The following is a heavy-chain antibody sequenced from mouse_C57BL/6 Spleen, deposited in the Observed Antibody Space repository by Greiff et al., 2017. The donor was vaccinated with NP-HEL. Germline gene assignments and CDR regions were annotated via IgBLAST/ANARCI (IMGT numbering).Heavy chain of an antibody. Sequence: QVQLLQPGAELVKPGASVKLSCKASGYTFTSYWMHWVKQRPGRGLEWIGRIDPNSGGTKYNEKFKSKATLTVDKPSSTAYMQLSSLTSEDSAVYYCANEGYYSNKGWYFDVWGTGTTVTVSS. CDR3: ANEGYYSNKGWYFDV. J-gene: IGHJ1*03. D-gene: IGHD2-5*01. CDR2: IDPNSGGT. V-gene: IGHV1-72*01. CDR1: GYTFTSYW.